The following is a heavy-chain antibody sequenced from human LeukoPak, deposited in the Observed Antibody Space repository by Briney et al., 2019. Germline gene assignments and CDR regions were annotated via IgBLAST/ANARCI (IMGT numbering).Heavy chain of an antibody. CDR2: ISYEGGTT. Sequence: GGSLRLSCAASGFTFSHAWMRWVRQAPGKGLEWVAVISYEGGTTYYADSVKGRFTISRDYLRTTLFLQMDILRPEAAAVYYCTKEGTARISTWYDNWGQGTLVTVSS. V-gene: IGHV3-30*18. J-gene: IGHJ4*02. CDR1: GFTFSHAW. CDR3: TKEGTARISTWYDN. D-gene: IGHD6-13*01.